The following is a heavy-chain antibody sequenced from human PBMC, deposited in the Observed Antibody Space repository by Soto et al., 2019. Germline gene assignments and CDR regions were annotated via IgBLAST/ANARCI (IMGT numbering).Heavy chain of an antibody. CDR3: ARLSSHQLLVNEFDY. Sequence: KTSETLSLTCTVSGGSISSSNWWTWVRQAPGKGLEWIGETYYGGSPSYNPSLRSRVTISVDTSNNQFLLKLISVTAADAAMYYCARLSSHQLLVNEFDYWGQGTLVTVSS. CDR2: TYYGGSP. V-gene: IGHV4-4*02. CDR1: GGSISSSNW. J-gene: IGHJ4*02. D-gene: IGHD2-2*01.